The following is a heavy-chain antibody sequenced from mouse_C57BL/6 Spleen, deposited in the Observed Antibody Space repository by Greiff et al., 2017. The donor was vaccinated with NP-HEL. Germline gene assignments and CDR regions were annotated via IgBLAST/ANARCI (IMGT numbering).Heavy chain of an antibody. V-gene: IGHV14-4*01. CDR3: TTGYYGNKAWFAY. D-gene: IGHD2-1*01. J-gene: IGHJ3*01. CDR2: IDPENGDT. CDR1: GFNIKDDY. Sequence: VQLKQSGAELVRPGASVKLSCTASGFNIKDDYMHWVKQRPEQGLEWIGWIDPENGDTEYASKFQGKATITADKSSNTAYLQLSSLTSEDTAVYYCTTGYYGNKAWFAYWGQGTLVTVSA.